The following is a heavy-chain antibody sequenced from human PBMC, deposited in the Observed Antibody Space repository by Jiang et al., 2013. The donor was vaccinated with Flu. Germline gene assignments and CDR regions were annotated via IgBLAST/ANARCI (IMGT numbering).Heavy chain of an antibody. D-gene: IGHD2-21*02. V-gene: IGHV1-69*04. J-gene: IGHJ6*02. Sequence: SGAEVKKPGSSAKVSCKASGGTFSSYTISWVRQAPGQGLEWMGRIIPILGIANYAQKFQGRVTITADKSTSTAYMELSSLRSEDTAVYYCARELCGGDCYSRGYYYYYGMDVWGQGTTVTVSS. CDR1: GGTFSSYT. CDR3: ARELCGGDCYSRGYYYYYGMDV. CDR2: IIPILGIA.